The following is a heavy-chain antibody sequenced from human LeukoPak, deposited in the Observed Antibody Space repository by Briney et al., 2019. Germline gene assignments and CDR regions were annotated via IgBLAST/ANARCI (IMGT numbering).Heavy chain of an antibody. V-gene: IGHV3-23*01. D-gene: IGHD2-15*01. CDR3: AKDRGADIVVVVAANFPDY. J-gene: IGHJ4*02. CDR1: GFTFSTYA. Sequence: GGSLRLSCAASGFTFSTYAMSWVRQAPGKGLEWVSGISASGGSTYYADSVKGRFTISRDNSKNTLYLQMNSLRADDTAVYYCAKDRGADIVVVVAANFPDYWGQGTLVTVSS. CDR2: ISASGGST.